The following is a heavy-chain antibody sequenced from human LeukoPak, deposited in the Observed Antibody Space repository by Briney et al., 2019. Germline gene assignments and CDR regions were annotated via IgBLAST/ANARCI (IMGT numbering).Heavy chain of an antibody. CDR3: ARGSPAAPLDY. J-gene: IGHJ4*02. CDR1: GGTISSYY. CDR2: IHYSGST. V-gene: IGHV4-59*01. Sequence: PSETLSLTCTVSGGTISSYYWNWIRQPPGKGLEWIGYIHYSGSTNYNPSLKSRVTISVDTSKNQFSLKLSSVTAADTAVYYCARGSPAAPLDYWGQGTLVTVSS. D-gene: IGHD6-25*01.